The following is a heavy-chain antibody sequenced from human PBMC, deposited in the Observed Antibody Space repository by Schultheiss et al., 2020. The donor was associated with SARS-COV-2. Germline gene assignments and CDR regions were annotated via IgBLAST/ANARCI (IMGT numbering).Heavy chain of an antibody. CDR1: GFTFSSYD. D-gene: IGHD1-14*01. J-gene: IGHJ3*02. CDR2: IGTAGDP. CDR3: ATKYNGDAFDI. Sequence: GGSLRLSCAESGFTFSSYDMHWVRQATGKGLEWVSAIGTAGDPYYPGSVKGRFTISRENAKNSLYLQMNSLRAGDTAVYYCATKYNGDAFDIWGQGTMVTVSS. V-gene: IGHV3-13*05.